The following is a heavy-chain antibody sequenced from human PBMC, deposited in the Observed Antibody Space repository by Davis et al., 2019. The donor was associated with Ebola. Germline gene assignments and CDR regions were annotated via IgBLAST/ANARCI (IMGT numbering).Heavy chain of an antibody. CDR1: GGSFSSHP. D-gene: IGHD3-9*01. Sequence: SVKVSCKTSGGSFSSHPISWVRQAPRQGLEWMGGIIPIFDTPPYAQKFQGRITITADASTSTAYMELSSLRSEDTATYFCARDFDGGNYYFDYWGPGTPVTVSS. CDR2: IIPIFDTP. CDR3: ARDFDGGNYYFDY. J-gene: IGHJ4*02. V-gene: IGHV1-69*13.